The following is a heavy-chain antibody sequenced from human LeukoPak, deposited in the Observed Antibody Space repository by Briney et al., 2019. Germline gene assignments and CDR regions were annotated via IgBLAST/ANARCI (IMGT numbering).Heavy chain of an antibody. CDR3: ARELAVYYGSGSYYNPLNWFDP. CDR2: ISSNSSYI. CDR1: GFTFSSYS. Sequence: GGSLRLSCAASGFTFSSYSMNWVRQAPGKGLEWVSSISSNSSYIYYADSVKGRFTISRDNAKNSLYLQMNSLRAEDTAVYYCARELAVYYGSGSYYNPLNWFDPWGQGTLVTVSS. D-gene: IGHD3-10*01. V-gene: IGHV3-21*01. J-gene: IGHJ5*02.